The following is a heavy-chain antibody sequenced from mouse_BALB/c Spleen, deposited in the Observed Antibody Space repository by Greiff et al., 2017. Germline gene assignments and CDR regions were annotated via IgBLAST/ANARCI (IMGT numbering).Heavy chain of an antibody. J-gene: IGHJ3*01. D-gene: IGHD2-14*01. Sequence: VQLKESGPGLVAPSQSLSITCTVSGFSLTSYGVHWVRQPPGKGLEWLGVIWAGGSTNYNSALMSRLSISKDNSKSQVFLKMNSLQTDDTAMYYCARDYYRYDGSWFAYWGQGTLVTVSA. CDR1: GFSLTSYG. V-gene: IGHV2-9*02. CDR2: IWAGGST. CDR3: ARDYYRYDGSWFAY.